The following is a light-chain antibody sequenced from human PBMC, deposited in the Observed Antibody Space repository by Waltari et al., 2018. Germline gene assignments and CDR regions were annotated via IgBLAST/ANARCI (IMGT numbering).Light chain of an antibody. CDR3: HSRDTISTRV. Sequence: SSELTQDPAVSVALGQTVRITCQGDSLRRYYAIWYQQRPGQAPRLVLYGQDNRPSGIPDRFSGSTSGDTASLTITGAQAEDEADYYCHSRDTISTRVFGGGTRLTV. CDR1: SLRRYY. V-gene: IGLV3-19*01. CDR2: GQD. J-gene: IGLJ3*02.